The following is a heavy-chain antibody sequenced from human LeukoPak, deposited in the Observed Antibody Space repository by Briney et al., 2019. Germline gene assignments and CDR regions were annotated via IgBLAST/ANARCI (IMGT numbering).Heavy chain of an antibody. Sequence: SETLSLTCTVSGDSISGYYWAWVRQPAGKGLEWIGHIYAPGSSNYSPSFKSRVTMSIDMSNNQFSLRLNSVTAADTAMYYCARDLEDFDSPANDYWGQGTHVIVSP. CDR2: IYAPGSS. CDR3: ARDLEDFDSPANDY. J-gene: IGHJ4*02. V-gene: IGHV4-4*07. CDR1: GDSISGYY. D-gene: IGHD2-15*01.